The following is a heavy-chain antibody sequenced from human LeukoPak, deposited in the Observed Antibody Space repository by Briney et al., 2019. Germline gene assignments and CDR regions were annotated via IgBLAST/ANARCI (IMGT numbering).Heavy chain of an antibody. CDR2: MNPNSGNT. J-gene: IGHJ4*02. Sequence: ASVKVSCKASGYTFTSYDINWVRQATGQGLEWMGWMNPNSGNTGYAQKFQGRVTMTRNTSISTAYMELSSLRSEDTAVYYCARALGNTYYFDYWGQGTLVTVPS. V-gene: IGHV1-8*01. CDR1: GYTFTSYD. D-gene: IGHD4-23*01. CDR3: ARALGNTYYFDY.